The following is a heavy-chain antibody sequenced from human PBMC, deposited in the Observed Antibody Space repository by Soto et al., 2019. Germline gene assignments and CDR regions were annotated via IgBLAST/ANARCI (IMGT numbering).Heavy chain of an antibody. Sequence: GGSLRLSCAASGFTFSSYEMTWVRQAPGKGLEWVSSITGNGYTIYYADSVKGRFTISRDNAKNSVFLEMDSLRAEDTGVYYCTRGPFFYGSGGSTPGGYFALDVWGQGTTVTVSS. CDR2: ITGNGYTI. D-gene: IGHD3-10*01. CDR3: TRGPFFYGSGGSTPGGYFALDV. CDR1: GFTFSSYE. J-gene: IGHJ6*02. V-gene: IGHV3-48*03.